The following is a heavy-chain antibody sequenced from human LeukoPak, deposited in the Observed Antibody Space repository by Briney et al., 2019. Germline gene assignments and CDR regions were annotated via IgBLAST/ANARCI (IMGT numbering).Heavy chain of an antibody. D-gene: IGHD5-24*01. CDR3: ARARWYSSDY. CDR1: GFTFSGHW. V-gene: IGHV3-74*01. J-gene: IGHJ4*02. Sequence: PGGSLSLSCAVSGFTFSGHWMFWVRQAPGKGLVWVSSTNSDGSSTGYTDSVKGRFTVSRDNAKNTLYLQMNSLRAEDTAVYYCARARWYSSDYWGQGTLVTVSS. CDR2: TNSDGSST.